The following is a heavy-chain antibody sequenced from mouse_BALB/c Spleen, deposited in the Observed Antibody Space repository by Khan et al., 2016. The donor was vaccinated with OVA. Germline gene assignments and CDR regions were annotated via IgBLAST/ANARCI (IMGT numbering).Heavy chain of an antibody. Sequence: EVKLLESGPGLVKPSQSLSLTCTVTGYSITSGYAWNWIRQFPGNKLEWMGYISYSGSTNYNPSLKSRISITRDTSKNQFILQLTSVTTEDTATDDSARDGSRYKATIEYWGQGTTVTVSS. D-gene: IGHD3-2*02. CDR2: ISYSGST. CDR1: GYSITSGYA. CDR3: ARDGSRYKATIEY. J-gene: IGHJ4*01. V-gene: IGHV3-2*02.